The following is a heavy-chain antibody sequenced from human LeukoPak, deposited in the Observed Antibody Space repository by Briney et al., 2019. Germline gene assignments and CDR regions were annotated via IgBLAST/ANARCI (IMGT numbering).Heavy chain of an antibody. V-gene: IGHV4-31*03. CDR3: VRRGDGYPYYFDY. CDR1: GGSITSGTYY. CDR2: IYSSGDT. J-gene: IGHJ4*02. D-gene: IGHD5-24*01. Sequence: SQTLSLTCTVSGGSITSGTYYWTWIRHHPGKGLEWIGYIYSSGDTQYNPSLRSRVTMSVDTSKSQFSLKLSSVTAADTAVYYCVRRGDGYPYYFDYWGQGTLVTVSS.